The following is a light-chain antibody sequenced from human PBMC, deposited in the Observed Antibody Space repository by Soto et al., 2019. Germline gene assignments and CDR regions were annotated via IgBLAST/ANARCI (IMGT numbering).Light chain of an antibody. CDR2: EVN. V-gene: IGLV2-14*01. Sequence: QSALTQPASVSGSPGQSITVSCTGTSSDVGGYDYVSWYHHPPGKAPKLLIYEVNNRPSGVSNRFSGSKSGNTASLTISGLQADDEADYYCASYTRSSPLFVFGTGTKLTVL. J-gene: IGLJ1*01. CDR3: ASYTRSSPLFV. CDR1: SSDVGGYDY.